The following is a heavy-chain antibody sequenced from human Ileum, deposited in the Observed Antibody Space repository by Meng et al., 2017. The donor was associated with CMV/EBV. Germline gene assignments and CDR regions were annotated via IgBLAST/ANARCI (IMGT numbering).Heavy chain of an antibody. J-gene: IGHJ4*02. Sequence: QIHLKQSGPTLVKPTQTLTLTCTFSGFSLSTNTVGVGWIRQPPGKALEWLALIYWDDDKRYSPSLKSRLTITKDTSKNQVVLTMTNMDPVDTATYYCAHIPRGYTGGWGYFDYWGQGTLVTVSS. CDR1: GFSLSTNTVG. D-gene: IGHD6-19*01. V-gene: IGHV2-5*02. CDR2: IYWDDDK. CDR3: AHIPRGYTGGWGYFDY.